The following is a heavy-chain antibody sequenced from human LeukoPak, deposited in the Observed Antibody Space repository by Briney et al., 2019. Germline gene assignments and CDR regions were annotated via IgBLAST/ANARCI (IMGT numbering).Heavy chain of an antibody. J-gene: IGHJ6*02. CDR3: ASPNSSNYYYYGMDV. D-gene: IGHD6-13*01. CDR2: INAGNGNT. CDR1: GYTFTSYA. V-gene: IGHV1-3*01. Sequence: ASVKVSCKASGYTFTSYAMHWVRQAPGQRLEWMGWINAGNGNTKYSQKFQGRVTITRDTSASTAYMELSSLRSEDSAVYYCASPNSSNYYYYGMDVWGQGTTVTVSS.